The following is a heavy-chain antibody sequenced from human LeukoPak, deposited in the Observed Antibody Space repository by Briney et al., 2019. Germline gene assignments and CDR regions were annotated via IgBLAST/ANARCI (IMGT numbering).Heavy chain of an antibody. Sequence: ASVKVSCKASGYTFTSYGISWVRQAPGQGLEWMGWISAYNGYTHHAQKVQGRVTMTTDTSTSTAYMELRGLRSDDTAVYYCARGLPPRRNYDSSGYYSYYFDYWGQGTLVTVSS. CDR2: ISAYNGYT. V-gene: IGHV1-18*01. J-gene: IGHJ4*02. CDR1: GYTFTSYG. D-gene: IGHD3-22*01. CDR3: ARGLPPRRNYDSSGYYSYYFDY.